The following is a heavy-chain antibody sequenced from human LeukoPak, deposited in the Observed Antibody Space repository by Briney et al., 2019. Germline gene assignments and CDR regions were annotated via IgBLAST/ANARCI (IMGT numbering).Heavy chain of an antibody. D-gene: IGHD2-15*01. CDR1: GYHFTSYW. V-gene: IGHV5-51*01. CDR3: ARQEARYCSGGSCYPYYYYYYMDV. J-gene: IGHJ6*03. CDR2: IYPGDSDT. Sequence: GGSLEISCKGSGYHFTSYWIGWVRQVPGKGLEWRGIIYPGDSDTRYSPSFQGQVTISADKSISTAYLQWSSLKASDTAMYYCARQEARYCSGGSCYPYYYYYYMDVWGKGTTVTVSS.